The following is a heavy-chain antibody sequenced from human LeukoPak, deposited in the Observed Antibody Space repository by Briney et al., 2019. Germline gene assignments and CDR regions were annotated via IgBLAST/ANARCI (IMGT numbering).Heavy chain of an antibody. CDR3: ARGGLRFLEWLLNS. V-gene: IGHV3-53*01. CDR2: IYSGGST. J-gene: IGHJ3*01. Sequence: GGSLRLSCAASGFTVSSNYMSWVRQAPGKGLEWVSVIYSGGSTYYADSVKGRFTISRDNSKNTLYLQMNSLRAEDTAVYYCARGGLRFLEWLLNSWGQGTMVTVSS. CDR1: GFTVSSNY. D-gene: IGHD3-3*01.